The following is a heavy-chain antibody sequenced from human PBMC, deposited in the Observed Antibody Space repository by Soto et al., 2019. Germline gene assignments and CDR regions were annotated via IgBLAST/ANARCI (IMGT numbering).Heavy chain of an antibody. V-gene: IGHV1-3*01. CDR3: ARELGVYGMDV. CDR1: GYTFTSYA. Sequence: ASLKVSCKASGYTFTSYAMHWVRQAPGQRLEWMGWINAGNGNTKYSQKFQGRVTITRDTSASTAYMELSSLRSEDTAVYYCARELGVYGMDVWGQGTRVTVSS. D-gene: IGHD3-10*01. CDR2: INAGNGNT. J-gene: IGHJ6*02.